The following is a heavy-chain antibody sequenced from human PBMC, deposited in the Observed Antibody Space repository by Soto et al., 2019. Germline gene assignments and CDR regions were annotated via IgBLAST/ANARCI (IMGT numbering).Heavy chain of an antibody. V-gene: IGHV3-30*03. J-gene: IGHJ4*02. CDR2: ISYDGSNK. CDR1: GFTFSSYG. CDR3: ALYDILTGYYKNLSDY. D-gene: IGHD3-9*01. Sequence: PGGSLRLSCAASGFTFSSYGMHWVRQAPGKGLEWVAVISYDGSNKYYADSVKGRFTISRDNSKNTLYLQMNSLRAEDTAVYYCALYDILTGYYKNLSDYWGQGTLVTVSS.